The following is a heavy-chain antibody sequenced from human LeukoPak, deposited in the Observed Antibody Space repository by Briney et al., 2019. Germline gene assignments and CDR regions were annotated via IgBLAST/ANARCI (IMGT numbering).Heavy chain of an antibody. CDR3: ARGHDTSGYYYGY. J-gene: IGHJ4*02. CDR2: IYPGDSDT. CDR1: SYSLFNYW. Sequence: GESLKISCKGSSYSLFNYWIGWVRQMPGKGLEWMGIIYPGDSDTRYGPSFQGQVTISADKSISTAYLQWSSLKASDTAMYYCARGHDTSGYYYGYWGQGTLVTVSS. D-gene: IGHD3-22*01. V-gene: IGHV5-51*01.